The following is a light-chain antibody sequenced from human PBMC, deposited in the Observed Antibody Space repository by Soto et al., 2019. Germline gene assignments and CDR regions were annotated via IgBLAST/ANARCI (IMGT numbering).Light chain of an antibody. Sequence: QSVLTQPASVSGSPGQSITISCTGTSSDVGDYNYVSWYQQHPGKAPKLMIYEVSYRPSGVSNRFSGSKSGYTASLTISGLQAEDEADYYCSSYTSSSTRVFGGGTKLTVL. V-gene: IGLV2-14*01. CDR1: SSDVGDYNY. CDR3: SSYTSSSTRV. CDR2: EVS. J-gene: IGLJ2*01.